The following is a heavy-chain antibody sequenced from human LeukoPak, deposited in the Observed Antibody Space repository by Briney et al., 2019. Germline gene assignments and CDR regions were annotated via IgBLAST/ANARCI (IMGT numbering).Heavy chain of an antibody. CDR1: GYTFTSYY. D-gene: IGHD6-13*01. CDR3: ARTYSSSDEFDY. CDR2: INPSGGST. V-gene: IGHV1-46*01. J-gene: IGHJ4*02. Sequence: ASVKVSCKASGYTFTSYYIHWVRQAPGQGLEWMGIINPSGGSTTYAQKFQGRVAMTRDTSTSRVYMEVSSLRSEDTAVYYCARTYSSSDEFDYWGQVTLVTVSS.